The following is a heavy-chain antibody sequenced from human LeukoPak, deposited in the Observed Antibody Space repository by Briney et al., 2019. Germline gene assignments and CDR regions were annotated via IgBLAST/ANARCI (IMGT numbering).Heavy chain of an antibody. CDR3: ARESYGSGSYYNYNWFDP. D-gene: IGHD3-10*01. CDR2: IYHSGST. J-gene: IGHJ5*02. V-gene: IGHV4-38-2*02. Sequence: SETLSLTCTVSGYSISSGYYWGWIRQPPGKGLEWIGSIYHSGSTYYNPSLKSRVTISVDTSKNQFSLKLSSVTAADTAVYYCARESYGSGSYYNYNWFDPWGQGTLVTVSS. CDR1: GYSISSGYY.